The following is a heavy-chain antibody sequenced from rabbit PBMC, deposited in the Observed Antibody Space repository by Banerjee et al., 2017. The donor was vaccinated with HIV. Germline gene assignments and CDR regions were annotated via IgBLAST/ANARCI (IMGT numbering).Heavy chain of an antibody. Sequence: EESGGGLVKPEGSLTLTCKASGFDLSSSYWICWVRQAPGKGLEWIACIDGGRDGSSWYASWAKGRFTISKTSSTTVTLQMTSLTAADTATLFCARAPYFAGAGDGFAHFNLWGPGTLVTVS. V-gene: IGHV1S45*01. J-gene: IGHJ4*01. CDR2: IDGGRDGSS. CDR1: GFDLSSSYW. CDR3: ARAPYFAGAGDGFAHFNL. D-gene: IGHD6-1*01.